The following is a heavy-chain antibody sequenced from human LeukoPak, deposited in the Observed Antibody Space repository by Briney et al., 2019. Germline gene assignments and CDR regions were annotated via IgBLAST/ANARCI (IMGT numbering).Heavy chain of an antibody. V-gene: IGHV3-74*01. CDR1: GFTFSSDW. J-gene: IGHJ4*02. CDR2: ISGDGRST. D-gene: IGHD1-26*01. CDR3: ARAPWELDD. Sequence: GGSLRLSCAATGFTFSSDWMHWVRQAPGKGLVWVSRISGDGRSTTYADSVKGRFTISRDNAKNTLYLQMNSLRAEDTAVYYCARAPWELDDWGQGTLDTVSS.